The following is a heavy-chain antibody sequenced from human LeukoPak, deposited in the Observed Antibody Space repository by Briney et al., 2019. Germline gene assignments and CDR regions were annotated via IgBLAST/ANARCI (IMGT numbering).Heavy chain of an antibody. CDR3: SRLSAMLRGPEAFYYFEY. CDR2: ISYGGNNK. V-gene: IGHV3-30*04. CDR1: GFTFSNYA. J-gene: IGHJ4*02. Sequence: GGSLRLSCVASGFTFSNYAMHWVRQAPGKGLEWVAVISYGGNNKNYADSVKGRFTISRDNSKNTLYPQMISLRAEDTAVYYCSRLSAMLRGPEAFYYFEYWGQGALVTVSS. D-gene: IGHD3-10*01.